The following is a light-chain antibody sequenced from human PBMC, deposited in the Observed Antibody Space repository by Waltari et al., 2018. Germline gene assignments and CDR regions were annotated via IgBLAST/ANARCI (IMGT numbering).Light chain of an antibody. CDR2: WAS. V-gene: IGKV4-1*01. CDR1: QTVLNRSSNKNS. CDR3: QQYYGSPWT. J-gene: IGKJ1*01. Sequence: DIVMTQSPDSLAVSLGERATTNCKSRQTVLNRSSNKNSLAWYQQKAGQPPMLLIKWASTRESGVPDRFSGSGSGTDFTLTISSLQAXDVAVYFCQQYYGSPWTFGQGTKVEIK.